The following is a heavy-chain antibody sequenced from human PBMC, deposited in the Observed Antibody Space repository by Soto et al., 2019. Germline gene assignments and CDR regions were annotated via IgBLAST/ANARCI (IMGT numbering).Heavy chain of an antibody. V-gene: IGHV3-23*01. J-gene: IGHJ3*02. CDR2: ISGSGVST. CDR3: AKASLRFLEWLPDHDAFDI. D-gene: IGHD3-3*01. CDR1: GFTFSSYA. Sequence: GGSLRLSGAASGFTFSSYAMSWVRQAPGKGLEWVSAISGSGVSTYYADSVKGRFTISRDNSKNTLYLQMNRLRAEDTAVYYCAKASLRFLEWLPDHDAFDISGQGTMVTVSS.